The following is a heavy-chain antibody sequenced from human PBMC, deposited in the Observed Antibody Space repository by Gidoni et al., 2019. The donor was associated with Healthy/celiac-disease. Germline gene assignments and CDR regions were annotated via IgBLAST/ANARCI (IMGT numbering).Heavy chain of an antibody. CDR1: GGSIGRYY. Sequence: VQLQESGPGLVKPSETLSLTCSVSGGSIGRYYWSWIRQPAGKGLEWIGRIDTRGSTNYNPSLKRRVTMSVDTSKNQFSLKLSAVTAADTAVYYCARELGYCSSTSCLDAFDIWGQGTMVTVSS. V-gene: IGHV4-4*07. CDR3: ARELGYCSSTSCLDAFDI. CDR2: IDTRGST. D-gene: IGHD2-2*01. J-gene: IGHJ3*02.